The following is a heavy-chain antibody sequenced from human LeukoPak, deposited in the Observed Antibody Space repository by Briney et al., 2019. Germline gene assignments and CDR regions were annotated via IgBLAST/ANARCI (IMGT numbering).Heavy chain of an antibody. V-gene: IGHV4-34*01. J-gene: IGHJ3*02. CDR2: INHSGST. CDR3: ARGGGDIVVVPAAAWYAFDI. D-gene: IGHD2-2*01. CDR1: GGSFSGYY. Sequence: SETLSPTCAVYGGSFSGYYWSWIRQPPGKGLEWVGEINHSGSTNYNPSLKSRVTISVDTSKNQFSLKLSSVTAADTAVYYCARGGGDIVVVPAAAWYAFDIWGQGTMVTVSS.